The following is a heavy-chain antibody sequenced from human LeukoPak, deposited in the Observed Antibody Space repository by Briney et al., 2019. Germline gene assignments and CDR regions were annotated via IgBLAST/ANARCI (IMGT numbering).Heavy chain of an antibody. V-gene: IGHV1-46*01. CDR3: VRDGDTGAATRPAI. D-gene: IGHD6-6*01. CDR2: INPGSGGI. J-gene: IGHJ3*02. CDR1: GYTFSNYY. Sequence: ASVRVSCKTSGYTFSNYYIHWVRQAPGQGLHWMGIINPGSGGISYAQQFQGRVSMTTDASTTTVYMEIRSLRFDDTAIYYCVRDGDTGAATRPAIWGPGTMVTVSS.